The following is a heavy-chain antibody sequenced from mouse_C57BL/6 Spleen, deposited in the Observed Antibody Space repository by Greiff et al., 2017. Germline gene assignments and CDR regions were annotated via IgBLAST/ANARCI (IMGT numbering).Heavy chain of an antibody. Sequence: VTLQQSGPELVKPGASVKMSCKASGYTFTDYNMHWVKQSHGKSLEWIGYINTKNGGTSYNQKFKGKATLTVNKYSSTAYMELRSLTSEDAAVYYCVRSYGGDYWGQGTTLTVSS. CDR1: GYTFTDYN. CDR3: VRSYGGDY. D-gene: IGHD1-1*02. CDR2: INTKNGGT. J-gene: IGHJ2*01. V-gene: IGHV1-22*01.